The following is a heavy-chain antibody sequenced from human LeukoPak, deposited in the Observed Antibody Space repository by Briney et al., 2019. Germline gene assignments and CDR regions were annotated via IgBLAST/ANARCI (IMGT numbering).Heavy chain of an antibody. J-gene: IGHJ5*02. V-gene: IGHV4-39*01. Sequence: SETLSPTCTVSGGSISSSDYYWGWVRQPPGKGLEWIGNIYYSGSSYSSPSLKSRVTISSDTSKNQFSVKLTSVTAADTAVYYCVRVGYAYGPVGNWFDPWGQGVLVTVSS. CDR3: VRVGYAYGPVGNWFDP. CDR1: GGSISSSDYY. CDR2: IYYSGSS. D-gene: IGHD5-18*01.